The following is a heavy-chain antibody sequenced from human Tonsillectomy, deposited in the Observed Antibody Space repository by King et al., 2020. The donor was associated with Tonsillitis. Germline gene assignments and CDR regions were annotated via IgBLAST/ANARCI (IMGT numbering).Heavy chain of an antibody. Sequence: VQLVESGAEVKXPGXSVKVSCKAXGGTFXNXAISWVRQAPGQGLEWMGGIIPMFASASYAQNFQGRVTLTADESTSTAYMELSSLKPEDTAVYYCAXXQGMXXHGDXDSWXXGTLVT. CDR3: AXXQGMXXHGDXDS. CDR1: GGTFXNXA. J-gene: IGHJ4*02. CDR2: IIPMFASA. D-gene: IGHD3-10*01. V-gene: IGHV1-69*01.